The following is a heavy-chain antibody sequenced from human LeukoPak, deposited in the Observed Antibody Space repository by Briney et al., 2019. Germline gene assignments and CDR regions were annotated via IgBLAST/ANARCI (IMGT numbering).Heavy chain of an antibody. CDR2: ISAYNGNT. D-gene: IGHD1-26*01. CDR1: GYTSTSYG. CDR3: ARVEDSGSYLFDY. J-gene: IGHJ4*02. Sequence: ASVKVSCKASGYTSTSYGISWVRQAPGQGLEWMGWISAYNGNTNYAQKLQGRVTTTTDTSTSTAYMGLRSLRSDDTAVYYCARVEDSGSYLFDYWGQGTLVTVSS. V-gene: IGHV1-18*01.